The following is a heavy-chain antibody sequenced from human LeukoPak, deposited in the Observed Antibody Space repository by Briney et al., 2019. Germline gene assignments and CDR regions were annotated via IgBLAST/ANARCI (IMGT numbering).Heavy chain of an antibody. V-gene: IGHV4-61*02. CDR1: GGSISCGSYY. CDR2: IYTSGST. CDR3: ARDRSLAARVYYYYYYMDV. J-gene: IGHJ6*03. Sequence: SETLSLTCTVPGGSISCGSYYWSWIRQPARKGLEWIGRIYTSGSTNYNPSLKSRVTISVDTSKNQFSLKLSSVTAADTAVYYCARDRSLAARVYYYYYYMDVWGKGTTVTVSS. D-gene: IGHD2-15*01.